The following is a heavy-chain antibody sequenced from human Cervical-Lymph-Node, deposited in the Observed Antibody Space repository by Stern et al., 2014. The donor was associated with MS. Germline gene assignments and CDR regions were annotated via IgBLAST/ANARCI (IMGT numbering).Heavy chain of an antibody. CDR3: ARGYCTGGVCPNWFDP. CDR1: GYTFTTYY. J-gene: IGHJ5*02. Sequence: MQLVESGAEVKKPGASVKVSCKASGYTFTTYYMHWVRQAPGPGLEWMGIINPSGGSTTYAQKFQGRVTMTRDTSTSTVYMELSSLRSEDTAVYYCARGYCTGGVCPNWFDPWGQGTLVTVSS. CDR2: INPSGGST. D-gene: IGHD2-8*02. V-gene: IGHV1-46*01.